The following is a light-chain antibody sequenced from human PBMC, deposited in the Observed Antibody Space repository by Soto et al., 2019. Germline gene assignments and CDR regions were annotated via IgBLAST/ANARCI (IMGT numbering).Light chain of an antibody. J-gene: IGKJ1*01. CDR2: GAS. CDR3: QQYGSSPWT. CDR1: QSVSNNY. Sequence: EIVLTQSPGALSLSPGERSPLSCRASQSVSNNYLAWYQQKPGQAPRLLIYGASNRATGIPDRFSGSGSGTDFTLTISRLEPEDFAVYYCQQYGSSPWTVGQGTKVDIK. V-gene: IGKV3-20*01.